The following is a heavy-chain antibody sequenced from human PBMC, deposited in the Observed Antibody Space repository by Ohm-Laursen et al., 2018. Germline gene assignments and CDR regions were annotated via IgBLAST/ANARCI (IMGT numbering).Heavy chain of an antibody. CDR1: GFTFSNAW. D-gene: IGHD2-21*02. Sequence: GSLRLSCAASGFTFSNAWMSWVRQAPGKGLEWVGRIKSKTDGGTTDYAAPVKGRFTISRDDSKNTLYLQMNSLKTEDTAVYYCTTDLKDTVVVTAIPGFDYWGQGTLVTVSS. CDR3: TTDLKDTVVVTAIPGFDY. CDR2: IKSKTDGGTT. J-gene: IGHJ4*02. V-gene: IGHV3-15*01.